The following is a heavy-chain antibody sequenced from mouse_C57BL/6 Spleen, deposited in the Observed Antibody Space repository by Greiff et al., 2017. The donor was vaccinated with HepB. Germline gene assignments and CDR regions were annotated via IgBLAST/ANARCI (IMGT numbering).Heavy chain of an antibody. Sequence: VQLQQSGAELVRPGASVKLSCKASGYTFTDYYINWVKQRPGQGLEWIARIYTGSGNNYYNEKFKGKATLTAEKTSSTAYMQLSSLTPEESAVYFDSRGDNGSDWYFDVWGPGTTVTVSS. D-gene: IGHD2-2*01. CDR3: SRGDNGSDWYFDV. V-gene: IGHV1-76*01. CDR1: GYTFTDYY. J-gene: IGHJ1*01. CDR2: IYTGSGNN.